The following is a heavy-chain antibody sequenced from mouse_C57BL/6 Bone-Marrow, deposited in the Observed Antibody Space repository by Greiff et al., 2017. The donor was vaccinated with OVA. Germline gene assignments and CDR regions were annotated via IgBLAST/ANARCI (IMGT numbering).Heavy chain of an antibody. CDR2: IYPRSGNT. Sequence: QVQLKESGAELARPGASVKLSCKASGYTFTSYGISWVKQRTGQGLEWIGEIYPRSGNTYYNEKFKGKATLTADKSSSTAYMELRSLTSEDSAVYFCARDRNWGFDYWGQVTTLTVSS. CDR3: ARDRNWGFDY. J-gene: IGHJ2*01. CDR1: GYTFTSYG. V-gene: IGHV1-81*01. D-gene: IGHD4-1*01.